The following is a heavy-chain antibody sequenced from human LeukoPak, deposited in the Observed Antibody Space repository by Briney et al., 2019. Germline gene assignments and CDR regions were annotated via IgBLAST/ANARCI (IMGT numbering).Heavy chain of an antibody. CDR3: ARDGPMYAMVRGVISRPFDY. Sequence: PGGSPRLSCAASGFTFSSYWMSWVRQAPGKGLEWVANIKQDGSEKYYVDSAKGRFTISRDNAKNSLYLQMNSLRAEDTAVYYCARDGPMYAMVRGVISRPFDYWGQGTLVTVSS. CDR2: IKQDGSEK. D-gene: IGHD3-10*01. CDR1: GFTFSSYW. V-gene: IGHV3-7*01. J-gene: IGHJ4*02.